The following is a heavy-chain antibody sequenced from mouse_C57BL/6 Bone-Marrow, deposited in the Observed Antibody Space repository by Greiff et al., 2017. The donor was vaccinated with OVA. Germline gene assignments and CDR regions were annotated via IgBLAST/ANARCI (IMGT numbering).Heavy chain of an antibody. Sequence: VQLQQSGPGLVQPSQSLSITCTVSGFSLTSYGVHWVRQSPGKGLEWLGVIWRGGSTDYNAAFMSRLSITKDNSKSQVFFKMNSLQADDTAIYYCAKHSITTVVATYYAMDYWGQGTSVTVSS. CDR1: GFSLTSYG. J-gene: IGHJ4*01. CDR2: IWRGGST. V-gene: IGHV2-5*01. CDR3: AKHSITTVVATYYAMDY. D-gene: IGHD1-1*01.